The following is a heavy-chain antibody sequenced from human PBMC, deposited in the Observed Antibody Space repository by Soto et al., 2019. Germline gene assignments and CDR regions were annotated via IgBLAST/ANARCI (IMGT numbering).Heavy chain of an antibody. CDR1: GGCMSTGAYY. CDR2: IYYSGST. Sequence: PSETLSVSCTLSGGCMSTGAYYWSWIREHPGKGLEWIGYIYYSGSTHYNPSLKSRVTISVDTSKNQFSLKLSSVTAADTAVYYCARGYHYDSSGYLPGYYFDYWGQGTMVTVSS. CDR3: ARGYHYDSSGYLPGYYFDY. J-gene: IGHJ4*02. V-gene: IGHV4-31*03. D-gene: IGHD3-22*01.